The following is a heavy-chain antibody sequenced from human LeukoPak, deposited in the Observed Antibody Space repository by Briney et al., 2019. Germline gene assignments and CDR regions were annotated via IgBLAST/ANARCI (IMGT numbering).Heavy chain of an antibody. CDR3: AKAPFGCGELANDDY. D-gene: IGHD1-7*01. CDR2: ISGSGGST. Sequence: GGPLRLSCAASGFTFSSYAMSWVRQAPGKGLEWVSAISGSGGSTYYADSVKGRFTISRDNSKNTLYLQMNSLRAEDTAVYYCAKAPFGCGELANDDYWGQGTLVTVSS. J-gene: IGHJ4*02. V-gene: IGHV3-23*01. CDR1: GFTFSSYA.